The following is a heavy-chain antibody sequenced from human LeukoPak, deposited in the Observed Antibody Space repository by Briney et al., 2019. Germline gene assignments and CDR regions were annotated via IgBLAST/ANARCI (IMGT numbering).Heavy chain of an antibody. V-gene: IGHV1-2*02. Sequence: ASVKVSCKASGYTFTGYYMHWVRQAPGQGLEWMGWINPNSGGTNYAQKFQGRVTMTRDTSISTAYMELSRLRSDDTAVYYCARSTGSSGYTQWWGQGTLVTVSS. J-gene: IGHJ4*02. CDR3: ARSTGSSGYTQW. D-gene: IGHD3-22*01. CDR1: GYTFTGYY. CDR2: INPNSGGT.